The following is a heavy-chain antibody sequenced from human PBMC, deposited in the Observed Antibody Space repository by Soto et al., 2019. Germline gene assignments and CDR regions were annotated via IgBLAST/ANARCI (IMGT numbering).Heavy chain of an antibody. CDR1: GFTFSSYA. D-gene: IGHD3-22*01. CDR3: AKSPAMYYYDSSGDCHYDY. V-gene: IGHV3-23*01. J-gene: IGHJ4*02. Sequence: GGPLRLSCAATGFTFSSYATRTLSQAPGKRLEWASAISGSGVSTYYAYSEKGRFTISRDNSKNTLYLQTNSLRAEDTGVYYCAKSPAMYYYDSSGDCHYDYWCTGTLGTVSS. CDR2: ISGSGVST.